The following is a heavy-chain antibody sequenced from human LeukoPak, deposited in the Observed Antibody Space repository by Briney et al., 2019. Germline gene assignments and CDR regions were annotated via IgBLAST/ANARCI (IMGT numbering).Heavy chain of an antibody. D-gene: IGHD3-22*01. CDR3: ARLPDSSGNDAFDI. Sequence: PGGSLRLSCAASGFTFSNYALHWVRQAPGKGLEWVAVISYDGSNKFYADSVRGRFTISRDNSKNTLFLQMNSLRPEDTAVYYCARLPDSSGNDAFDIWGQGTMVTVSS. CDR1: GFTFSNYA. CDR2: ISYDGSNK. V-gene: IGHV3-30*04. J-gene: IGHJ3*02.